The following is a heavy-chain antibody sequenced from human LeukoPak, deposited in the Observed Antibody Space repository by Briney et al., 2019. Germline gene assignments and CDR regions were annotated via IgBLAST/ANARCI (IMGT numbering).Heavy chain of an antibody. J-gene: IGHJ4*02. CDR3: ATHTYYYSSGSFAY. V-gene: IGHV1-8*01. CDR2: MNPSSGNT. CDR1: GYTFASYD. D-gene: IGHD3-10*01. Sequence: ASVKVSCKASGYTFASYDINWVRQATGQGPEWMGWMNPSSGNTGYAQTFQGRVSMTRDTSTNTAYLELSSLRSEDMAVYYCATHTYYYSSGSFAYWGQGTLVTVSS.